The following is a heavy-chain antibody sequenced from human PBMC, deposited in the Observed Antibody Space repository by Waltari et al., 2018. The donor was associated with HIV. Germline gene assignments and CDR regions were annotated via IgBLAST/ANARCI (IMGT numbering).Heavy chain of an antibody. J-gene: IGHJ6*02. CDR2: MNPKSGNT. CDR3: TRGWTTRYYYGLDV. D-gene: IGHD4-17*01. V-gene: IGHV1-8*01. Sequence: QVQLVQSGAEVQKPAASVKVSCTASQYTFTAFDINWVRQATGQGLEWMGWMNPKSGNTGYAEKFQGRVTMTRNTSTDTAYMELSSLRSDDTAMYYCTRGWTTRYYYGLDVWGQGTTVIVSS. CDR1: QYTFTAFD.